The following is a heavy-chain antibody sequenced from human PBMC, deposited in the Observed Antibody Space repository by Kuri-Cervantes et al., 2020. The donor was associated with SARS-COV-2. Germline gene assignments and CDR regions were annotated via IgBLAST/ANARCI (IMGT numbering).Heavy chain of an antibody. V-gene: IGHV1-2*02. J-gene: IGHJ6*03. D-gene: IGHD4-11*01. CDR3: ARGSTDYSNGGYYYYYMDV. CDR1: GYTFTGYY. CDR2: INPNSGGT. Sequence: ASVKVSCKASGYTFTGYYMHWVRQALGQGLEWMGWINPNSGGTNYAQKFQGRVTMTRDTSISTAYMELSRLRSDDTAVYYCARGSTDYSNGGYYYYYMDVWGKGTTVTVSS.